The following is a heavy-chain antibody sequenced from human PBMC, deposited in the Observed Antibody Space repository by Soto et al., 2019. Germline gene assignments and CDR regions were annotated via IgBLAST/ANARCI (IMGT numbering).Heavy chain of an antibody. CDR3: ARDLGAGTAMANFDY. CDR2: IYYSGST. Sequence: SETLSLTCTVSGGSISSGDYYWSWIRQPPGKGLEWIGYIYYSGSTYYNPSLKSRVTISVGTSKNQFSLKLSSVTAADTAVYYCARDLGAGTAMANFDYWGQGTLVTVSS. D-gene: IGHD5-18*01. CDR1: GGSISSGDYY. V-gene: IGHV4-30-4*01. J-gene: IGHJ4*02.